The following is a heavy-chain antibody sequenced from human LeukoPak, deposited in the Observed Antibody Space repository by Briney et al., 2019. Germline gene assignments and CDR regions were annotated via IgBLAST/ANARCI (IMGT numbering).Heavy chain of an antibody. CDR2: INHSGST. D-gene: IGHD3-10*01. J-gene: IGHJ3*02. CDR1: GFTFSDHA. V-gene: IGHV4-34*01. CDR3: ARQERSYGGDAFDI. Sequence: LRLSCAAFGFTFSDHAMDWVRQAPGKGLEWIGEINHSGSTNYNPSLKSRVTISVDTSKNQFSLKLSSVTAEDTAVYYCARQERSYGGDAFDIWGQGTMVTVSS.